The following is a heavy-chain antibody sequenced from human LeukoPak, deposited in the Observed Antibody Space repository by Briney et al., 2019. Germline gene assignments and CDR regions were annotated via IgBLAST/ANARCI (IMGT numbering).Heavy chain of an antibody. CDR1: GYTFTSYG. CDR2: ISAYNGKT. Sequence: ASVKVFCKASGYTFTSYGISWVRQAPGQGLEWMGWISAYNGKTNYAQKLQGRVTMTTDTSTSTAYMELRSLRSDDTAVYYCARDLGYCSSTSCRGYYYYGMDVWGQGTTVTVSS. CDR3: ARDLGYCSSTSCRGYYYYGMDV. J-gene: IGHJ6*02. D-gene: IGHD2-2*01. V-gene: IGHV1-18*01.